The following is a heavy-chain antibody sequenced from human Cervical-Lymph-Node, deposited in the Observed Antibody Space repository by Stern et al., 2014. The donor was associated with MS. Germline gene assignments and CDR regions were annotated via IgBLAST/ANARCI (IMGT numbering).Heavy chain of an antibody. D-gene: IGHD2-21*01. CDR1: GGTFSSYT. CDR3: ARVPLVVLVPTRGDAFDI. V-gene: IGHV1-69*09. Sequence: VQLLESGAEVRKPGSSVRVSCKTSGGTFSSYTISWVRQVPGQGLEWMGRIIPSYDIANYAQKFQGRVTITADKSTSTAYMELSSLRSEDTAVYYCARVPLVVLVPTRGDAFDIWGQGTMVTVSS. CDR2: IIPSYDIA. J-gene: IGHJ3*02.